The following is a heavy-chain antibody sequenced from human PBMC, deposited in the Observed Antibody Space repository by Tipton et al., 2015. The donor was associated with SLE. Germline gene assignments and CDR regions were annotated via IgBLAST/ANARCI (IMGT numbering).Heavy chain of an antibody. J-gene: IGHJ6*02. V-gene: IGHV4-39*07. CDR3: VREGDGSANYFIYGINL. CDR1: GGSISTSNYY. Sequence: TLSLTCTVSGGSISTSNYYWGWIRQPPGKGLEWIGTIYYSGSTYYNPSLGGRVTISRDTSKSQFSLELTSVTAADTAVYYCVREGDGSANYFIYGINLWGQGTTVTVSS. D-gene: IGHD5-24*01. CDR2: IYYSGST.